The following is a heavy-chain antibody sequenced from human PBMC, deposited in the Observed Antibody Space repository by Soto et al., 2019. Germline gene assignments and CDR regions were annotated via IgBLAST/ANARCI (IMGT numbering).Heavy chain of an antibody. CDR2: INSDSNVI. V-gene: IGHV3-48*02. CDR3: ARGLGTSWFFL. D-gene: IGHD2-2*01. Sequence: EVQLVESGGGLVQRGGSLRLSRAASGFTLSTYSMTWVRQAPGKGLEWLSYINSDSNVIRHADSVKGRFTVSRDNVRNLLYPQMNSLRYEDTAVYYCARGLGTSWFFLWGPGTLVTVSP. CDR1: GFTLSTYS. J-gene: IGHJ5*02.